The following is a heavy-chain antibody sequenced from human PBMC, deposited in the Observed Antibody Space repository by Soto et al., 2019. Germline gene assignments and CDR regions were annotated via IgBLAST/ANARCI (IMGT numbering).Heavy chain of an antibody. CDR2: IGGSGGSS. Sequence: GGFLRLSCAASGFTFTTYAMSWVRQAPGKGLEWVSTIGGSGGSSSYADSVKGRFTISRDNSKNTLYLQMNSLRAEDTAVYYCARDRGSSSSFDYWGQGTLVTVSS. CDR1: GFTFTTYA. D-gene: IGHD6-6*01. CDR3: ARDRGSSSSFDY. J-gene: IGHJ4*02. V-gene: IGHV3-23*01.